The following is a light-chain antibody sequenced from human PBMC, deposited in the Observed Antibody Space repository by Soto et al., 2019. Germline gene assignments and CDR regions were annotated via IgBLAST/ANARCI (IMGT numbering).Light chain of an antibody. Sequence: QSALTQPPSASGSPGQSVTISCTGTSSDIGNYIYVSWYQQHPGKAPRLIIYEVSKRPSGVPDRFSGSKSGNTASLTVSGLQPEDEADYYCSSYVGNPNVVFGGGTKVTVL. CDR3: SSYVGNPNVV. CDR2: EVS. CDR1: SSDIGNYIY. J-gene: IGLJ3*02. V-gene: IGLV2-8*01.